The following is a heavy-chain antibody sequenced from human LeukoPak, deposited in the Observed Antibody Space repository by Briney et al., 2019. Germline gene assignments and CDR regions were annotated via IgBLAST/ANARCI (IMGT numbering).Heavy chain of an antibody. V-gene: IGHV1-8*01. CDR3: TRGSLSGSSRDY. CDR2: MNPNTGDT. Sequence: ASVRVSCKASGYTFTGYDINWVRQAAGQGLEWMGWMNPNTGDTGYAQKFQGRVTMTRNSSIDTAYMELSGLRSEDTAVYYCTRGSLSGSSRDYWGQGTLLTVSS. D-gene: IGHD1-26*01. CDR1: GYTFTGYD. J-gene: IGHJ4*02.